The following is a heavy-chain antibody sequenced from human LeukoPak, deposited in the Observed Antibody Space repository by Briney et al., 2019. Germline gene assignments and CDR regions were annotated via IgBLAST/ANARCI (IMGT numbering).Heavy chain of an antibody. CDR1: GYTLTALS. D-gene: IGHD4-17*01. Sequence: ASVKVSCKVSGYTLTALSMHWVRQAPGKGLEWMGGFDPEGGETIYAQKFQGRVTMTEDTSTDTAYMELSSLRSEDTAVYYCATATTVTTYYGVGNFDYWGQGTLVTVSS. CDR3: ATATTVTTYYGVGNFDY. V-gene: IGHV1-24*01. CDR2: FDPEGGET. J-gene: IGHJ4*02.